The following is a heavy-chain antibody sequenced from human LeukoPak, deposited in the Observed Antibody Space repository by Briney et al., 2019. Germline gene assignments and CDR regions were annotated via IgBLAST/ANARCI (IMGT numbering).Heavy chain of an antibody. CDR3: ARGPQVLRSYSSGWSHFDY. Sequence: EASVKVSCKASGGTFSSYAISWVRQAPEQGLEWMGGIIPIFGTANYAQKLQGRVTMTTDTSTSTAYMELRSLRSDDTAVYYCARGPQVLRSYSSGWSHFDYWGQGTLVTVSS. CDR2: IIPIFGTA. J-gene: IGHJ4*02. V-gene: IGHV1-69*05. D-gene: IGHD6-19*01. CDR1: GGTFSSYA.